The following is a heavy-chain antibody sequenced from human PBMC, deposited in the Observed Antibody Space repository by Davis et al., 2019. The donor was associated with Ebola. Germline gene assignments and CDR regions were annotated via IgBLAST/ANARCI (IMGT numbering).Heavy chain of an antibody. Sequence: GGSLRLSCAASGFTFSSYSMNWVRQAPGKGLEWVSYISSSSNTIYYADSVKGRFTISRDNAKNSLYLQTNSLRDEDTAVYYCVRDPALVVTGGGWFFGLWGRGTLVTVSS. CDR3: VRDPALVVTGGGWFFGL. CDR1: GFTFSSYS. CDR2: ISSSSNTI. D-gene: IGHD2-21*02. V-gene: IGHV3-48*02. J-gene: IGHJ2*01.